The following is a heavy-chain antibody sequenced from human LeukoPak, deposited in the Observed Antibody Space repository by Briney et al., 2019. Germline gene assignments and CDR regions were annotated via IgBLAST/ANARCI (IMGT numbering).Heavy chain of an antibody. J-gene: IGHJ4*02. CDR2: IYHSGST. CDR1: GYSISSGYY. D-gene: IGHD2-2*01. V-gene: IGHV4-38-2*01. CDR3: ARRWGYCSSTSCYAFDY. Sequence: SETLSLTCAVSGYSISSGYYWGWLRPPPGKGLGFIGSIYHSGSTYYNTSLKSRVTISVDTSKNQFYLKLSSVTAADTAVYYCARRWGYCSSTSCYAFDYWGQGTLVTVSS.